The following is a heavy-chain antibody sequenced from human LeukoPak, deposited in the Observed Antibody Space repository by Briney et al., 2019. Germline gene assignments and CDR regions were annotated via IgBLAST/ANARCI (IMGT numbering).Heavy chain of an antibody. Sequence: PGGSLRLSCAASGFTFSSYAMRWVRQAPGKGLEWVSAISPSSGTFYADSVKGRFTISRDNSKNSLYLQMNSLRAEDTAVYYCARDYSKYSGYYGMDVWGQGTTVTVSS. V-gene: IGHV3-23*01. CDR3: ARDYSKYSGYYGMDV. D-gene: IGHD4-11*01. CDR1: GFTFSSYA. J-gene: IGHJ6*02. CDR2: ISPSSGT.